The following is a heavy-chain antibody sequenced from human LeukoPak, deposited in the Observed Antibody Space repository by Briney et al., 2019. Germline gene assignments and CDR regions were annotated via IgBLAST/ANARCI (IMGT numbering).Heavy chain of an antibody. V-gene: IGHV3-15*01. Sequence: GGSLRLSCAASGFTFSNAWVSWVRQAPGKGLEWVGRVKSRTDGGTTDYAAPVKGRFTISRDDSKDTLYLQMNSLNSEDTAVYYCTRADGYFDYWGQGTLVTVSS. CDR2: VKSRTDGGTT. J-gene: IGHJ4*02. CDR3: TRADGYFDY. CDR1: GFTFSNAW.